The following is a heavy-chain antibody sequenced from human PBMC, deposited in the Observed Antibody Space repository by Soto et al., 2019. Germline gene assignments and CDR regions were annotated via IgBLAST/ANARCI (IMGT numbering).Heavy chain of an antibody. CDR1: GGSISSYY. J-gene: IGHJ4*02. CDR2: IYYSGST. CDR3: ARHRLYGSGSLFDY. V-gene: IGHV4-59*01. D-gene: IGHD3-10*01. Sequence: QVQLQESGPGLVKPSETLSLTCTVSGGSISSYYWSWIRQHPGKGLEWIGYIYYSGSTNYNPSLKSRVTISVDTSKNQFYLKLSSVTAADTAVYYCARHRLYGSGSLFDYWGQGTLVTVSS.